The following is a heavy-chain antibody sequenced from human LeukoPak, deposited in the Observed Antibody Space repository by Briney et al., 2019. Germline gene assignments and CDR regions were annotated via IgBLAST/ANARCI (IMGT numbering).Heavy chain of an antibody. CDR2: INHSGST. D-gene: IGHD3-3*01. V-gene: IGHV4-34*01. J-gene: IGHJ4*02. CDR1: GGSFSGYY. Sequence: PSETLSLTCAVYGGSFSGYYWSWIRQPPGKGLDWIGEINHSGSTNYNPSLKSRVTISVDTSKNQFSLKLSSVTAADTAVYYCARGQSTIFGVVSTFDYWGQGTLVTVSS. CDR3: ARGQSTIFGVVSTFDY.